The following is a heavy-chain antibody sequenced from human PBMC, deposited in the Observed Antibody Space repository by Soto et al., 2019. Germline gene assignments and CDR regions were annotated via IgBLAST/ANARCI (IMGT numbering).Heavy chain of an antibody. CDR2: ISGSGGGT. J-gene: IGHJ4*02. V-gene: IGHV3-23*01. D-gene: IGHD6-13*01. Sequence: EVQLLESGGGLVQPGGSLRLSCAASGFTFSSYAMSWVRQAPGKGLEWVSLISGSGGGTYYADSVKGRFTISRDNSKNTLYWQMNSMRAEDTAVYCGAKHAAAAAPDYWGQGTLGTVCS. CDR1: GFTFSSYA. CDR3: AKHAAAAAPDY.